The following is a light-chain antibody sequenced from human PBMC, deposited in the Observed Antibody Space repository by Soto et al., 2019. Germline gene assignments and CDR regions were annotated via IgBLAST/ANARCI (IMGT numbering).Light chain of an antibody. CDR2: EVS. CDR1: SSDIGNYNY. V-gene: IGLV2-14*01. Sequence: QSALTQPASVSGSPGQSITISCTGTSSDIGNYNYVSWYQQHPGTAPKLIIYEVSNRPSGVSDRFSGSKSGNTASLTISGLQAEDEADYYCSSYAGSSSVVFGGGTKVTVL. J-gene: IGLJ2*01. CDR3: SSYAGSSSVV.